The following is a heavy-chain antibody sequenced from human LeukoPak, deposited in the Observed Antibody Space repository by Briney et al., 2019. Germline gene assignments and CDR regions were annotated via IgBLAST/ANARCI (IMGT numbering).Heavy chain of an antibody. CDR3: AKDLYTATITLSFDY. CDR1: GFTFSSYG. J-gene: IGHJ4*02. V-gene: IGHV3-30*18. Sequence: GRSLRLSCAASGFTFSSYGMHWVRQAPGKGLEWVAVISYDGSNKYYADSAKGRFTISRDNSKNTLYLQMNSLRAEDTAVYYCAKDLYTATITLSFDYWGQGTLVTASS. CDR2: ISYDGSNK. D-gene: IGHD5-18*01.